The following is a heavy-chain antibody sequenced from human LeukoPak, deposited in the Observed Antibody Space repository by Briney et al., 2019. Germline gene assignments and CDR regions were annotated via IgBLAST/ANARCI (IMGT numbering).Heavy chain of an antibody. V-gene: IGHV1-18*01. J-gene: IGHJ3*02. CDR3: AREVYDAFDI. Sequence: ASVTVSCKASGYTFTSYGISWVRQAPGQGLEWMGWISAYNGNTNYAQTVQGRVTITTDTSTSTAYMELRSLRSDDTAVYCCAREVYDAFDIWGQGTMVTVSS. CDR1: GYTFTSYG. CDR2: ISAYNGNT.